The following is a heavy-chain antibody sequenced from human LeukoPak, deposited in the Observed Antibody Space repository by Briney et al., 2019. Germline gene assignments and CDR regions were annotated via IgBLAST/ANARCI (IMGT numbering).Heavy chain of an antibody. Sequence: SETLSLTCAVSGYSISSGYYWGWIRQPPGKGLEWIGRIYHSGSTYYNPSLKSRVTISVDTSKNQFSLKLSSVTAADTAVYYCARGVAPGGGIYYFDYWGQGTLVTVSS. CDR2: IYHSGST. V-gene: IGHV4-38-2*01. J-gene: IGHJ4*02. D-gene: IGHD2-15*01. CDR3: ARGVAPGGGIYYFDY. CDR1: GYSISSGYY.